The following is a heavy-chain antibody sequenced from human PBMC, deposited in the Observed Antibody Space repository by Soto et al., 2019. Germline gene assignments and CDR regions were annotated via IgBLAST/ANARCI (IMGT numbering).Heavy chain of an antibody. CDR1: GYSFTSYW. CDR3: ARLYSGPRGAFDI. V-gene: IGHV5-51*01. CDR2: IYPGDSDT. J-gene: IGHJ3*02. Sequence: PGESLKISCKGSGYSFTSYWIGWVRQMPGKGLEWVGIIYPGDSDTRYSPSFQGQVTISADKSISTAYLQWSSLKSSDTAMYYCARLYSGPRGAFDIWGQGTMVTVSS. D-gene: IGHD2-15*01.